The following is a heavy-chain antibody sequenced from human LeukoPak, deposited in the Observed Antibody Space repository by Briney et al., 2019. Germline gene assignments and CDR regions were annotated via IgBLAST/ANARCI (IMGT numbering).Heavy chain of an antibody. CDR1: GGSFSGYY. Sequence: SETLSLTCAVYGGSFSGYYWSWLRQPPGKGLEWIGEINHSGSTNYNPSLKSRVTISVDTSKNQFSLKLSSVTAADTAVYYCARPNSSGWWYYFDYWGQGTLVTVSS. CDR3: ARPNSSGWWYYFDY. D-gene: IGHD6-19*01. V-gene: IGHV4-34*01. J-gene: IGHJ4*02. CDR2: INHSGST.